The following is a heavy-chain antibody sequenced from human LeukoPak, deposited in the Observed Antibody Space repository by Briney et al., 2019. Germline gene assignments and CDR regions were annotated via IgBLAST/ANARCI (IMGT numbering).Heavy chain of an antibody. CDR3: VKGFYDILIAYWGGGDY. D-gene: IGHD3-9*01. J-gene: IGHJ4*02. V-gene: IGHV3-64D*06. CDR1: GFTFSSYA. Sequence: GGSLRLSCAASGFTFSSYAMHWVRQAPGKGLEYVSAISSNGGSTYYADSVKGRFTISRDNSKNTLYLQMSSLRADDTAVYYCVKGFYDILIAYWGGGDYWGQGTLVTVSS. CDR2: ISSNGGST.